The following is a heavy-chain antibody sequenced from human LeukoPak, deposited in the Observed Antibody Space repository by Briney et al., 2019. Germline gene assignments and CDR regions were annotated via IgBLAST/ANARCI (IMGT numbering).Heavy chain of an antibody. J-gene: IGHJ3*02. D-gene: IGHD4-17*01. Sequence: GGSLRLSCAASGFTFSSYGMHWVRQAPGKGLEWVAVISYDGSNKYYADSVKGRFTISRDNSKNTLYLQMNSLRAEDTAVYYCAKGDYGDLNDAFDIWGQGTMVTVSS. V-gene: IGHV3-30*18. CDR3: AKGDYGDLNDAFDI. CDR2: ISYDGSNK. CDR1: GFTFSSYG.